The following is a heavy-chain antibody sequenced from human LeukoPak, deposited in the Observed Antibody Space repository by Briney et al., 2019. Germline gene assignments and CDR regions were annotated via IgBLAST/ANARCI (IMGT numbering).Heavy chain of an antibody. Sequence: SQTLSLTCTVSGGSISSGGYYWSWIRQHPGKGLEWIGDIYYSGSTYYNPSLKSRVTISVDTSKNQFSLKLSSVTAADTAVYYCARGGDIVVVPAAAPVNNWFDPWGQGTLVTVSS. V-gene: IGHV4-31*03. CDR1: GGSISSGGYY. D-gene: IGHD2-2*01. CDR2: IYYSGST. CDR3: ARGGDIVVVPAAAPVNNWFDP. J-gene: IGHJ5*02.